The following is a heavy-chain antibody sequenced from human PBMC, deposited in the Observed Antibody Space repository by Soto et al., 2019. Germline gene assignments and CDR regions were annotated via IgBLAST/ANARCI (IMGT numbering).Heavy chain of an antibody. D-gene: IGHD3-22*01. V-gene: IGHV4-59*01. J-gene: IGHJ4*02. Sequence: QVQLQESGPGLVKPSETLSLTCAVSGDSISSYYCMWIRQPPGKGLESIGYLYYGRSANYNPSLMXRXTXSXXPSTKQCSLTLSSMTAADTAVYYCALRSMAVVPEYWGQGTLVTVSS. CDR1: GDSISSYY. CDR2: LYYGRSA. CDR3: ALRSMAVVPEY.